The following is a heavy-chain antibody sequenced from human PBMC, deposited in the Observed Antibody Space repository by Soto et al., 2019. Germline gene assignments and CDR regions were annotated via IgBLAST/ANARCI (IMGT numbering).Heavy chain of an antibody. D-gene: IGHD3-9*01. CDR3: ARLMRTGTARGYFQH. CDR2: IDYSGST. V-gene: IGHV4-39*01. CDR1: GGSISSSSYY. J-gene: IGHJ1*01. Sequence: SETLSLTCTVSGGSISSSSYYWGWIRQPPGKGLEWIGNIDYSGSTYYNPSLKSRVTISVDTSKNQFSLKLTSETAADTAVYYCARLMRTGTARGYFQHWGQGTLVTVSS.